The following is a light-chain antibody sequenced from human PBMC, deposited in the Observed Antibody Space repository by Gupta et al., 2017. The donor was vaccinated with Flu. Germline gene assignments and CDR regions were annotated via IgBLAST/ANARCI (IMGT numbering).Light chain of an antibody. V-gene: IGLV3-21*02. J-gene: IGLJ2*01. CDR2: ADT. Sequence: SYVLTQPPSVSVAPGQTARITCGGNNIGGKSVHWYQQRPGQAPVLVVSADTDRPSGIPERFSGSNSGNTATLTISRVEAGDEADDYCQVWDSSSDHVVFGGGTKLTVL. CDR3: QVWDSSSDHVV. CDR1: NIGGKS.